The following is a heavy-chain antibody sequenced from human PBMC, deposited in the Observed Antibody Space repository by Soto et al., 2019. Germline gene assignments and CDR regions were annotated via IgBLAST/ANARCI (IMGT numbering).Heavy chain of an antibody. V-gene: IGHV1-46*01. CDR3: ARDLTSESIQDSMLSDWFDP. CDR1: GYTFTNYY. J-gene: IGHJ5*02. Sequence: QVQLVQSGAEVKKPGASVKVSCKASGYTFTNYYMHWVRQAPGQGLEWMGIINPSGGSTSYAQKFQGRLTMTRDTSTSTVYMELSSLRSDDTAVYFCARDLTSESIQDSMLSDWFDPWGQGTLVTVSS. CDR2: INPSGGST. D-gene: IGHD5-18*01.